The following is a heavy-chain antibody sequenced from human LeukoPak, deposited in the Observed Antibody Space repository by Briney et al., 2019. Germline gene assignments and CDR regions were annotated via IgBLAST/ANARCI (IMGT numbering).Heavy chain of an antibody. D-gene: IGHD3-22*01. CDR1: GGSISSGGYS. CDR2: IYHSEST. J-gene: IGHJ4*02. CDR3: ASSLKYYYDSSGYYSYPFDY. V-gene: IGHV4-30-2*01. Sequence: SSETLSLTCAVSGGSISSGGYSWSWIRQPPGKGLEWIGYIYHSESTYYSPSLKSRVTISVDRSRNQFSLKLSSVTAADTAVYYCASSLKYYYDSSGYYSYPFDYWGQGTLVTVSS.